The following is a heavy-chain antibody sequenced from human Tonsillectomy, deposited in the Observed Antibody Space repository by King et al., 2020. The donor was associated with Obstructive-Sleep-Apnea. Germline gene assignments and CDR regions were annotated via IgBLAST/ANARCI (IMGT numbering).Heavy chain of an antibody. D-gene: IGHD3-22*01. J-gene: IGHJ4*02. CDR1: GFTFSNAW. Sequence: VQLVESGGGLVKPGGSLRLSCAASGFTFSNAWMSWVRQAPGKGLEWVGRIKSKTDGGTTDYAAPVKGRFTISRDDSKNTLYLQMNSLKTEDTAVYYCTTGVYDSSGYSDYWGQGTLVTVSS. CDR2: IKSKTDGGTT. V-gene: IGHV3-15*01. CDR3: TTGVYDSSGYSDY.